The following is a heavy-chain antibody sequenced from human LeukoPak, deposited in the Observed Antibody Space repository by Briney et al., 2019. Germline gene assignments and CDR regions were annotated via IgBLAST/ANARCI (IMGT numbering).Heavy chain of an antibody. CDR2: INPSNGGT. CDR1: GYAFIVYY. CDR3: ARGPTYHDSSGYRLEY. Sequence: ASVTVSCTASGYAFIVYYMHWVRQAPGQGLEWMGWINPSNGGTNYAQNFQGRVTMTRDTSISTAYMELSSLTSDDTAVYYCARGPTYHDSSGYRLEYWGQGTLVTVSS. V-gene: IGHV1-2*02. D-gene: IGHD3-22*01. J-gene: IGHJ4*02.